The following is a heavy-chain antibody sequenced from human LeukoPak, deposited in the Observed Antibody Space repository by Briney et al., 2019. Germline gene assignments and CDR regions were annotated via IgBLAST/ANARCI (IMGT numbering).Heavy chain of an antibody. CDR3: MRDAPGSNTGDY. J-gene: IGHJ4*02. D-gene: IGHD2-8*01. V-gene: IGHV3-11*06. CDR1: GFTFSDYY. CDR2: ISSSSSYT. Sequence: GWCLRLSCAASGFTFSDYYMSWIRPAPGKGLEWVSYISSSSSYTNYADSVKGRFTISRDDAKNSLYLQMNSLRAEDTAVYFCMRDAPGSNTGDYWGQGTLVTVSS.